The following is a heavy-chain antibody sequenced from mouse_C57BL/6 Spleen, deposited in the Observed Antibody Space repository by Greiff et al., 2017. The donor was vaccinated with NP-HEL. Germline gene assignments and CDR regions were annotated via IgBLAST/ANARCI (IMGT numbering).Heavy chain of an antibody. CDR3: ARLGIYYDYLYYFDY. J-gene: IGHJ2*01. D-gene: IGHD2-4*01. CDR1: GYTFTSYW. CDR2: IHPNSGST. V-gene: IGHV1-64*01. Sequence: QVQLQQPGAELVKPGASVKLSCKASGYTFTSYWMHWVKQRPGQGLEWIGMIHPNSGSTNYNEKFKSKATLTVDKSSSTAYMQLSSLTSEDSAVYYCARLGIYYDYLYYFDYWGQGTTLTVSS.